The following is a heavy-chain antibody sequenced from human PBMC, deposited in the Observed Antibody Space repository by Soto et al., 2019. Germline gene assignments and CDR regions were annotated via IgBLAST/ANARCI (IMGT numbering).Heavy chain of an antibody. D-gene: IGHD6-13*01. CDR3: AREGGTDGSSWYFGCELDYCYFKYV. V-gene: IGHV6-1*01. CDR2: TYYRSKWYN. J-gene: IGHJ6*03. Sequence: SQTLSLTCAISGDSVSSNSAAWNWIRQSPSRGLEWLGRTYYRSKWYNDYAVSVKSRITINPDTSKNQFSLQLNSVTPEDTAVYYCAREGGTDGSSWYFGCELDYCYFKYVWGKGTSVIVS. CDR1: GDSVSSNSAA.